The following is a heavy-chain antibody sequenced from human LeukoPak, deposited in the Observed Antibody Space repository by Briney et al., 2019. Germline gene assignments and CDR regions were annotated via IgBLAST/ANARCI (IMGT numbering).Heavy chain of an antibody. CDR2: ISASGGST. D-gene: IGHD6-13*01. CDR3: AKASSAGDSSSWNY. Sequence: GGTLTLSCAASGFTFSSYGMSWVRQAPGKGLKWVSDISASGGSTYYADSVKGRFTISRDNSNKTLHLQMNSLRAEDTAIYYCAKASSAGDSSSWNYWGQGILVTVSS. CDR1: GFTFSSYG. V-gene: IGHV3-23*01. J-gene: IGHJ4*02.